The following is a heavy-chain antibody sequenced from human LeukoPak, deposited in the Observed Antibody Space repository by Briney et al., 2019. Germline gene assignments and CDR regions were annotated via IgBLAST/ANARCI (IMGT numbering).Heavy chain of an antibody. D-gene: IGHD3-22*01. J-gene: IGHJ6*03. CDR3: ARLKFYDSTGYTPGYYMDV. CDR1: GGSISSYY. V-gene: IGHV4-59*12. Sequence: PSETLSLTCTVSGGSISSYYWSWIRQPPGKGLEWIGYIYYSGSTNYNTSLKSRVTMSVDMSKKQFSLKLTSVTAADTAVYYCARLKFYDSTGYTPGYYMDVWGKGTTVTVSS. CDR2: IYYSGST.